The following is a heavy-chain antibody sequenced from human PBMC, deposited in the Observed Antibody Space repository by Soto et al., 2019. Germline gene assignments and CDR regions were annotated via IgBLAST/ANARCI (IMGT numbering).Heavy chain of an antibody. D-gene: IGHD3-10*01. CDR2: IWYDGSNK. J-gene: IGHJ4*02. Sequence: GGSLRLSCAASGFTFSSYGMHWVRQAPDKGLEWVAVIWYDGSNKYYADSVKGRFTISRDNSKNTLYLQMNSLRAEDTAVYYRARGLMVRGVTPDYWGQGTLVTVSS. V-gene: IGHV3-33*01. CDR3: ARGLMVRGVTPDY. CDR1: GFTFSSYG.